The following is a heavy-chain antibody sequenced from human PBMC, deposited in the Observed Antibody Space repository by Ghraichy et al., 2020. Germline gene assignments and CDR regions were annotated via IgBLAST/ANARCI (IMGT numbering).Heavy chain of an antibody. D-gene: IGHD6-13*01. CDR3: ARSIAAAGIHDAFDI. Sequence: GGSLRLSCAASGFTVSSNYMSWVRQAPGKGLEWVSVIYSGGSTYYADSVKGRFTISRHNSKNTLYLQMNSLRAEDTAVYYCARSIAAAGIHDAFDIWGQGTMVTVSS. V-gene: IGHV3-53*04. CDR1: GFTVSSNY. J-gene: IGHJ3*02. CDR2: IYSGGST.